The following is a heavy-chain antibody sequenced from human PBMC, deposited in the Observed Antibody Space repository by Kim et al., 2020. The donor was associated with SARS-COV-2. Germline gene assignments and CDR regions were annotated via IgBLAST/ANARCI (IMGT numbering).Heavy chain of an antibody. Sequence: KGRLTISRDDSKNTLYLQMNSLKTEDTAVYYCTTDPEYSSSSHYYYGMDVWGQGTTVTVSS. D-gene: IGHD6-6*01. V-gene: IGHV3-15*01. J-gene: IGHJ6*02. CDR3: TTDPEYSSSSHYYYGMDV.